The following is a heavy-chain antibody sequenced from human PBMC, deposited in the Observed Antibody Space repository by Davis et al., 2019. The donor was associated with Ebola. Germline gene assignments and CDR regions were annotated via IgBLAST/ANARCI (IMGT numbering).Heavy chain of an antibody. CDR2: MNPNSGNT. V-gene: IGHV1-8*01. CDR3: ARGRYNNVGMDS. CDR1: GYTFNDND. D-gene: IGHD1-26*01. J-gene: IGHJ4*02. Sequence: ASVKVSCKASGYTFNDNDIHWVRQATGQGLEWMGWMNPNSGNTGYAQKFQDRVTMTRNTSISTAYMDLSSLRSEDSAAYYCARGRYNNVGMDSWGQGTLVTVSS.